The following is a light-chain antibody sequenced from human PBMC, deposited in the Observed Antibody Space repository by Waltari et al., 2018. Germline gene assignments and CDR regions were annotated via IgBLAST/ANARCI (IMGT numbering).Light chain of an antibody. CDR1: ILGNKY. Sequence: SYELTQPPSVSVSPGQTASITCSGDILGNKYASWYQQKPGQSPLLVIYQDTKRPSGIPERFSGDKSGNAATLTISGTQAMDEADYYCQALGTGAWVFGGGTKLTVL. V-gene: IGLV3-1*01. J-gene: IGLJ3*02. CDR3: QALGTGAWV. CDR2: QDT.